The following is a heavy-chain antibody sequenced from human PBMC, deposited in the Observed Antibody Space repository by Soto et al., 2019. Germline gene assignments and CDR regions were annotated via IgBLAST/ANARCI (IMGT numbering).Heavy chain of an antibody. CDR3: ARGALDLYFDY. CDR2: IYYSGST. V-gene: IGHV4-59*01. Sequence: SEILSLTCTVAGGSISSYDWIWIRQSPGEGLEWIGYIYYSGSTNYNPSLKSRVTISVDTSKNQFSLKLSSVPAAGTAVYYCARGALDLYFDYWGQGTLVTVSS. D-gene: IGHD3-9*01. CDR1: GGSISSYD. J-gene: IGHJ4*02.